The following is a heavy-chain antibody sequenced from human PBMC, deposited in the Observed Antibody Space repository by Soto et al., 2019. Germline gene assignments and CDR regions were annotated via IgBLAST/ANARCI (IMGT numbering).Heavy chain of an antibody. CDR3: ARFKVATESWGYYYYGMDV. CDR2: INHSGST. J-gene: IGHJ6*02. D-gene: IGHD5-12*01. CDR1: GGSFSGYY. Sequence: QVQLQQWGAGLLKPSETLSLTCAVYGGSFSGYYWSWIRQPPGKGLEWIGEINHSGSTNYNPSLKRRVTISVDTSKNQFTLKLSSVTAADTAVYYCARFKVATESWGYYYYGMDVWGQGTTVTVSS. V-gene: IGHV4-34*01.